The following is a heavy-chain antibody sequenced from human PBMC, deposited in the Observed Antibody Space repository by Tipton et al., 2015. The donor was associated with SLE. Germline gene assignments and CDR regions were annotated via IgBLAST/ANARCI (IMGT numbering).Heavy chain of an antibody. D-gene: IGHD6-6*01. CDR2: IYSDGSST. V-gene: IGHV3-74*01. J-gene: IGHJ4*02. CDR3: AKDSPPVEYSSLYYFDY. Sequence: SLRLSCAASGFTFSSYWMHWVRQAPGKGLVWVSRIYSDGSSTNYADSVKGRFTISRDNAKNTLYLQMNSLRAEDTAVYYCAKDSPPVEYSSLYYFDYWGQGTLVTVSS. CDR1: GFTFSSYW.